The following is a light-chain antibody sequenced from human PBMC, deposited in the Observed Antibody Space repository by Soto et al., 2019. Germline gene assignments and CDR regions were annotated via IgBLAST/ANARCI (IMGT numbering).Light chain of an antibody. CDR3: XXXSNWPWLT. Sequence: EIVLTQSPATLSLSPGERATLSCRASQSVNNYLAWYQQKPGQAPRLLIYDVFNRATGIPARFSGSGSGTXXXXXXXXXEPEXFAXXXXXXXSNWPWLTFGGGTRVEIK. J-gene: IGKJ4*01. CDR2: DVF. CDR1: QSVNNY. V-gene: IGKV3-11*01.